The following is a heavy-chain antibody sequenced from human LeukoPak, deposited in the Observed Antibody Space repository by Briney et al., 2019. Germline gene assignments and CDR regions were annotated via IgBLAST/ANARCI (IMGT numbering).Heavy chain of an antibody. CDR3: ARDVGEYCSSTNCYASNY. CDR1: GYTFTSYY. V-gene: IGHV1-2*02. J-gene: IGHJ4*02. D-gene: IGHD2-2*01. Sequence: GASVKVSCKASGYTFTSYYIHWVRQAPGQGLEWMGWITPNSGGTNFAQKFQGRVTMTRDTSISTAYMELSRLRSDDTAVYYCARDVGEYCSSTNCYASNYWGQGTLVTVSS. CDR2: ITPNSGGT.